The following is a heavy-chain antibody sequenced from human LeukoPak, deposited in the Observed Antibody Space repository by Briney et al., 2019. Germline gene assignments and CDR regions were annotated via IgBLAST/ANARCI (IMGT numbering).Heavy chain of an antibody. CDR3: ARGHDYYYSGRQSWFDP. Sequence: PSETLSLTCTVSGGSISSSSYYWGWIRQPPGKGLEWIGRIYYSGSTYYNPSLKSRVTISVDTSKNQFSLKLSSVTAADTAVYYCARGHDYYYSGRQSWFDPWGQGTLVTVSS. J-gene: IGHJ5*02. V-gene: IGHV4-39*07. CDR1: GGSISSSSYY. CDR2: IYYSGST. D-gene: IGHD3-10*01.